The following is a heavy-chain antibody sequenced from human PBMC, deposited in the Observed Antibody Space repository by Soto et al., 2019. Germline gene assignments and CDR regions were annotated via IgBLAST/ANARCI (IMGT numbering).Heavy chain of an antibody. J-gene: IGHJ4*02. D-gene: IGHD6-19*01. CDR3: ARPGPGSAVYFDL. Sequence: QVQLVQSGAEVTKPGASVRVSCKASGYTFTNYDINWVRQATGQGLEWMGWMNPNSGHTGYVQKFQGRVTMTRDTSISTAYLEVSSPRSEDTAIYYCARPGPGSAVYFDLWGQGTLVTVSS. V-gene: IGHV1-8*01. CDR1: GYTFTNYD. CDR2: MNPNSGHT.